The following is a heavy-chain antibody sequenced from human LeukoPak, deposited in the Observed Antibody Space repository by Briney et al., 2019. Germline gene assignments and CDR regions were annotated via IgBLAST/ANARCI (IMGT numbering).Heavy chain of an antibody. CDR1: GGSISSSSYY. J-gene: IGHJ3*02. V-gene: IGHV4-39*01. CDR2: IYYSGST. Sequence: PSETMSLTCTVSGGSISSSSYYWGWIRQPPGKGLEGIGSIYYSGSTYYNPSLKSRVTISVDTSKNQFSLKLSSVTAADTAVYYCADDYGDYGGAFDIWGQGTMVTVSS. D-gene: IGHD4-17*01. CDR3: ADDYGDYGGAFDI.